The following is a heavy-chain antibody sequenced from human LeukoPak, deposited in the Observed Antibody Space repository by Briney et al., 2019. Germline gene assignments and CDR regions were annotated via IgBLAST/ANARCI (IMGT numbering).Heavy chain of an antibody. V-gene: IGHV1-24*01. D-gene: IGHD6-19*01. J-gene: IGHJ5*02. Sequence: ASVKVSCKVSGYTLTGLSMHWVRQAPGKGLEWMGGFDPEDGETIYAQKFQGRVTMTEDTSTDTAYMELSSLRSEDTAVYYCATGVAAKRGNWFDPWGQGTLVTVSS. CDR3: ATGVAAKRGNWFDP. CDR1: GYTLTGLS. CDR2: FDPEDGET.